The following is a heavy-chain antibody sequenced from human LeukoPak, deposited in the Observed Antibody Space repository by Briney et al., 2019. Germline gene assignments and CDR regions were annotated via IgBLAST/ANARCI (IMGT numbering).Heavy chain of an antibody. D-gene: IGHD6-13*01. CDR3: ARLWSGSSWSDY. J-gene: IGHJ4*02. V-gene: IGHV4-34*01. CDR1: GGSFSGYY. CDR2: INHSGST. Sequence: KPSETLSLTCAVYGGSFSGYYWSWIRQPPGKGLEWIGEINHSGSTNYNPSLKNRVTISVDTSKNQFSLKLSSVTAADTAVYYCARLWSGSSWSDYWGQGTLVTVSS.